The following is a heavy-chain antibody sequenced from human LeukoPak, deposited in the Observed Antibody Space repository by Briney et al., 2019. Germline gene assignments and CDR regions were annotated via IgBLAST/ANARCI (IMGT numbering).Heavy chain of an antibody. CDR2: IYYSGST. V-gene: IGHV4-59*01. D-gene: IGHD3-10*01. J-gene: IGHJ4*02. Sequence: SETLSLTCTVSGGSISSYYWSWIRQPPGKGLEWIGYIYYSGSTNYNPSLKSRVTISVDTSKNQFSLKLSSVTAADTAVYYCAKDYTRRTYYYGSGSYSGSDYWGQGTLVTVSS. CDR1: GGSISSYY. CDR3: AKDYTRRTYYYGSGSYSGSDY.